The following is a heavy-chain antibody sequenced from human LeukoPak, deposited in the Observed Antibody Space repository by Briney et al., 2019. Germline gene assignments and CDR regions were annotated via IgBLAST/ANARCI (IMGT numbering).Heavy chain of an antibody. J-gene: IGHJ6*02. CDR3: ARVHLVGASSSPYYYYYGMDV. Sequence: SVKVPCKASGGTFSGYAISWVRQAPGQGLEWMGGIIPIFGTANYAQKFQGRVTITADESTSTAYMELSSLRSEDTAVYYCARVHLVGASSSPYYYYYGMDVWGQGTTVTVSS. V-gene: IGHV1-69*13. CDR1: GGTFSGYA. D-gene: IGHD1-26*01. CDR2: IIPIFGTA.